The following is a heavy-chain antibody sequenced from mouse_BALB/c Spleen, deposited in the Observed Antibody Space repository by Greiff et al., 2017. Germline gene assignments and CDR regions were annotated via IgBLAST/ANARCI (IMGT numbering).Heavy chain of an antibody. Sequence: EVQGVESGGGLVQPGGSLKLSCAASGFTFSSYTMSWVRQTPEKRLEWVAYISNGGGSTYYPDTVKGRFTISRDNAKNTLYLQMSSLKSEDTAMYYCARHGAMYYFDYWGQGTTLTVSS. V-gene: IGHV5-12-2*01. CDR2: ISNGGGST. CDR3: ARHGAMYYFDY. J-gene: IGHJ2*01. CDR1: GFTFSSYT.